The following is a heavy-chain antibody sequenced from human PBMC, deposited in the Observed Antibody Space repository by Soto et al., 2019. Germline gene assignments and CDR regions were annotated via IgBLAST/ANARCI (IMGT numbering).Heavy chain of an antibody. J-gene: IGHJ6*02. CDR2: ISWDGGST. Sequence: GGSLRLSCAASGFTFDDYTMHWVRQAPGKGLEWVSLISWDGGSTYYADSVKGRFTISRDNSKYSLYLQMNSLRTEDTALYYCAKAVGYGADYYYGMDVWGQGTTVTVSS. CDR3: AKAVGYGADYYYGMDV. D-gene: IGHD4-17*01. V-gene: IGHV3-43*01. CDR1: GFTFDDYT.